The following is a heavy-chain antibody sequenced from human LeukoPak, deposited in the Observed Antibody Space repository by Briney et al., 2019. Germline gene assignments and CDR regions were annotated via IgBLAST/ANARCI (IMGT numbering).Heavy chain of an antibody. CDR1: GYSISSGYY. D-gene: IGHD3-10*01. V-gene: IGHV4-38-2*02. J-gene: IGHJ6*03. CDR3: AREGYGSGSYYYYYYMDV. CDR2: IYHSGST. Sequence: SETLSLTCTVSGYSISSGYYWGWIRQPPGKGLEWIGNIYHSGSTYYNPSLKSRLTISVDTSKNQFSLKLSSVTAADTAVYYCAREGYGSGSYYYYYYMDVWGKGTTVTISS.